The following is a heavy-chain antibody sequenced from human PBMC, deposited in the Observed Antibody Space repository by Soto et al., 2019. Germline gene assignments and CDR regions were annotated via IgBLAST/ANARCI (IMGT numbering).Heavy chain of an antibody. J-gene: IGHJ4*02. CDR2: IKSKTDGGTT. Sequence: GGYLRLSCAASGFTFSNAWMSWFRQAPWKGLEWVGRIKSKTDGGTTYYAAPVKGRFTISRDDSKNTLYLQMNSLKTEDTAVYYCTTALRFLEWSYYWGQGTLVTVSS. CDR3: TTALRFLEWSYY. CDR1: GFTFSNAW. D-gene: IGHD3-3*01. V-gene: IGHV3-15*01.